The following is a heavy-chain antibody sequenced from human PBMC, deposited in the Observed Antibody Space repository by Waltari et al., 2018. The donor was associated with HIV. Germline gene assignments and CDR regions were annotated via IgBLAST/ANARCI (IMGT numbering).Heavy chain of an antibody. Sequence: QVHRVQSGAEVKKPVLSVKASCKPSGYTLTGSYMHGVQQAPAQALEWIGRFNPISGGTNNGQKVQGSVTMTRDLSVSTASMEGSRLISDDTAVYYSARGRRVYSSSDSGMDVWGKGTTVTVSS. J-gene: IGHJ6*04. V-gene: IGHV1-2*02. D-gene: IGHD6-6*01. CDR1: GYTLTGSY. CDR2: FNPISGGT. CDR3: ARGRRVYSSSDSGMDV.